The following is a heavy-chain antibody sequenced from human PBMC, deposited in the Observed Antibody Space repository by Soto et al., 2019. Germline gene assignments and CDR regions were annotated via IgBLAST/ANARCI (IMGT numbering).Heavy chain of an antibody. Sequence: PGGSLRLSCAASGFTFSSYSMNWVRQAPGKGLEWVSSISSSSSYIYYADSMKGRFTISRDNAKNSLYLQMNSLRAEDTAVYYCAGTTMMSDAYYYYGMDVWGQGTTVTVSS. CDR3: AGTTMMSDAYYYYGMDV. CDR2: ISSSSSYI. D-gene: IGHD3-22*01. V-gene: IGHV3-21*01. J-gene: IGHJ6*02. CDR1: GFTFSSYS.